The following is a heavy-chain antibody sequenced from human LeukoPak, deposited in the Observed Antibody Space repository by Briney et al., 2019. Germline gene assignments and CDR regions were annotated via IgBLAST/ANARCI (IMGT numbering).Heavy chain of an antibody. CDR3: ARDTRGYSYGYEFDY. Sequence: EASVKVSCKASGYTFASYYMHWVRQAPGQGLEWMGIINPSGGSTSYAQKFQGGVTMTRDMSTSTVYMELSSLRSEDTAVYYCARDTRGYSYGYEFDYWGQGTLVAVSS. D-gene: IGHD5-18*01. CDR2: INPSGGST. V-gene: IGHV1-46*01. J-gene: IGHJ4*02. CDR1: GYTFASYY.